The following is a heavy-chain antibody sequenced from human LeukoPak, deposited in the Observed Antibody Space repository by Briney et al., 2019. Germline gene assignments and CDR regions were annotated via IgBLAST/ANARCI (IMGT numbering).Heavy chain of an antibody. Sequence: NPSETLSLTCTVSGGSISSGDYYWSWIRQPPGKGLEWIGYISYSGNTYYNPPLKSRVTISVDTSKNQFSLKLSSVTAADTAVYYCARGPNYVWGSYRYFDYWGQGTLVTVSS. J-gene: IGHJ4*02. D-gene: IGHD3-16*02. CDR1: GGSISSGDYY. CDR2: ISYSGNT. CDR3: ARGPNYVWGSYRYFDY. V-gene: IGHV4-30-4*01.